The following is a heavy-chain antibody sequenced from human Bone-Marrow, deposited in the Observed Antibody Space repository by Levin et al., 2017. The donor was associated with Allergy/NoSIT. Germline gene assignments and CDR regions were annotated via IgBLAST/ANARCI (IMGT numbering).Heavy chain of an antibody. Sequence: AGESLKISCKASGGPFSNYAITWVRQAPGQGLEWMGGIIPMFGAAHYARKFQGRVTISADKSTSTVYMGLSSLRSEDTAVYYCARASGYNGGWSKYYFYMDVWGKGTTVSVSS. CDR3: ARASGYNGGWSKYYFYMDV. D-gene: IGHD6-19*01. CDR2: IIPMFGAA. V-gene: IGHV1-69*06. CDR1: GGPFSNYA. J-gene: IGHJ6*03.